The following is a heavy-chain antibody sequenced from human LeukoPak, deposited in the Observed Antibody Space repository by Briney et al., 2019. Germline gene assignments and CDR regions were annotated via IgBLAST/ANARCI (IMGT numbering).Heavy chain of an antibody. Sequence: GGSLRLSCAASGFTFSSYWMHWVRQAPGKGLVRVSRINSDGSSTSYADSVKGRFTISRDNAKNTLYLQMNSLRAEDTAVYYCAKTYSSSWYPLGYWGQGTLVTVSS. D-gene: IGHD6-13*01. J-gene: IGHJ4*02. CDR3: AKTYSSSWYPLGY. CDR2: INSDGSST. CDR1: GFTFSSYW. V-gene: IGHV3-74*01.